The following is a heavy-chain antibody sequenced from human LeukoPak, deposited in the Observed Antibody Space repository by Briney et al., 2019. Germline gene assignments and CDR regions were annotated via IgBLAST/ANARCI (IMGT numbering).Heavy chain of an antibody. D-gene: IGHD3-22*01. CDR3: ATHYYDSSGYYYDHAFDI. CDR2: ISSSSSYI. CDR1: GFTFSSYS. Sequence: GGSLRLSCAASGFTFSSYSMHWVRQAPGKGLEWVSSISSSSSYIYYADSLTGRFTISRGNSKNTLYLQMNNLRAEDTAVYYCATHYYDSSGYYYDHAFDIWGQGTMVTVSS. J-gene: IGHJ3*02. V-gene: IGHV3-21*04.